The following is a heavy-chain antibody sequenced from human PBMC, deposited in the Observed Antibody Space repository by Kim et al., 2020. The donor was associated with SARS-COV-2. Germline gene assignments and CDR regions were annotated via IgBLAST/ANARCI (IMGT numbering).Heavy chain of an antibody. Sequence: SPSFQGQVTISADKSISTAYLQWSSLKASDTAMYYCARVRGGGEVNYFDYWGQGTLVTVSS. D-gene: IGHD3-10*01. V-gene: IGHV5-51*01. J-gene: IGHJ4*02. CDR3: ARVRGGGEVNYFDY.